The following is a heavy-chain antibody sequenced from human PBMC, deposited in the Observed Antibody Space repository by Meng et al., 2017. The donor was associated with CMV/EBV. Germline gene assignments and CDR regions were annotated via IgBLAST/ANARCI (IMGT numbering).Heavy chain of an antibody. CDR2: INPNSGGT. V-gene: IGHV1-2*02. CDR3: ARGPLGEYSNYDAP. D-gene: IGHD4-11*01. Sequence: QGHVVQYGAGVKKPGAIVKVSCNAPGYTFPGYYMHWVRQAPGQGLEWMGWINPNSGGTNYAQKFQGRVTMTRDTSISTAYMELSRLRSDDTAVYYCARGPLGEYSNYDAPWGQGTLVTVSS. J-gene: IGHJ5*02. CDR1: GYTFPGYY.